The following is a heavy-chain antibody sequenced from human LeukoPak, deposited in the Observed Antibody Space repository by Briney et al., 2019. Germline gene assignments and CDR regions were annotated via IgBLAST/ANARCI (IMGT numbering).Heavy chain of an antibody. J-gene: IGHJ6*02. D-gene: IGHD4-17*01. CDR1: GFTVSSNY. CDR3: ARDYRYYGDYVDYYHYGMDV. V-gene: IGHV3-53*04. Sequence: GGSLRLSCAASGFTVSSNYMSWVRQAPGKGLEWVSVIYSGGSTYYADSVKGRFTISRHNSKNTLYLQMNSLRAEDTAVYYCARDYRYYGDYVDYYHYGMDVWGQGTTVTVSS. CDR2: IYSGGST.